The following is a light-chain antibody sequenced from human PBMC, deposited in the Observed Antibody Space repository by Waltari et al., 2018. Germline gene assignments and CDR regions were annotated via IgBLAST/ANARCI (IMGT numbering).Light chain of an antibody. Sequence: DIVMTQSPDSLAVSLVERATINCKSSQTVLHSSDTKNYVAWYQQKPGQPPKLLIYWSSTRESGVPDRFSGSGSGTDFTLTISSLQAEDVAVYYCHQYSSTPWTFGQGTKVEVK. V-gene: IGKV4-1*01. CDR1: QTVLHSSDTKNY. CDR2: WSS. CDR3: HQYSSTPWT. J-gene: IGKJ1*01.